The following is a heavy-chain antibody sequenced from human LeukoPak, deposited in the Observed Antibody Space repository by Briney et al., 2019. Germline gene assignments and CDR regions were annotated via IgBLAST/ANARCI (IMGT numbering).Heavy chain of an antibody. CDR3: AKDLLGETGGSGGGAAFDI. V-gene: IGHV3-9*01. D-gene: IGHD2-21*01. CDR2: ISWNSGSI. J-gene: IGHJ3*02. Sequence: TGGSLRLSCAASGFTFDDYAMHWVRQAPGKGLEWVSGISWNSGSIGYADSVKGRFTISRDNVKNSLYLQMNSLRAEDTALYYCAKDLLGETGGSGGGAAFDIWGQGTMVTVSS. CDR1: GFTFDDYA.